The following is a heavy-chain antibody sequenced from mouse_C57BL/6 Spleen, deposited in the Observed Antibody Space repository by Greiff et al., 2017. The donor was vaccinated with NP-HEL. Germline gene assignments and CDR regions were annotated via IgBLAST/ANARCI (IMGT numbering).Heavy chain of an antibody. D-gene: IGHD4-1*01. CDR3: AWEDY. Sequence: VQLQQSGPELVKPGASVKISCKASGYTFTDYYMNWVKQSPGKSLEWIGDINPNNGGTSYNQKFKGKATLTVDKSSSTAYMELRSLTSEDSAVYYCAWEDYWGQGTSVTVSA. J-gene: IGHJ4*01. CDR2: INPNNGGT. CDR1: GYTFTDYY. V-gene: IGHV1-26*01.